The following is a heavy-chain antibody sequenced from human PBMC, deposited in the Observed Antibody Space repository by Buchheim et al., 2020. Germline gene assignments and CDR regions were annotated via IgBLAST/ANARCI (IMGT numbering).Heavy chain of an antibody. Sequence: EVQLVESGGGLVKPGRSLRLSCTASGFTFGDYAMSWFRQAPGKGLEWVGFIRSKAYGGTTEYAASVKGRFTISSDDSKSIAYLQMNSLKTEDTAVYYCTRGALLTYYDILTGYYIGAGTYYYYYYGMDVWGQGTT. J-gene: IGHJ6*02. CDR3: TRGALLTYYDILTGYYIGAGTYYYYYYGMDV. V-gene: IGHV3-49*05. CDR1: GFTFGDYA. D-gene: IGHD3-9*01. CDR2: IRSKAYGGTT.